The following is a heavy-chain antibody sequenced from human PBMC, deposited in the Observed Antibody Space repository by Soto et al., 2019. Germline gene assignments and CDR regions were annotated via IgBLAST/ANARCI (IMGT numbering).Heavy chain of an antibody. CDR3: ARELYYDFCSAEPQHYYYGMDV. J-gene: IGHJ6*02. Sequence: QVQLVESGGGVVQPGRSLRLSCAASGFTFSSYGMHWVRQAPGKGLEWVAVIWYDGSNKYYADSVKGRFTISRDNSKDTLYLQMNSLRAEDTAVYYCARELYYDFCSAEPQHYYYGMDVWGQGTTVTVSS. CDR1: GFTFSSYG. V-gene: IGHV3-33*01. D-gene: IGHD3-3*01. CDR2: IWYDGSNK.